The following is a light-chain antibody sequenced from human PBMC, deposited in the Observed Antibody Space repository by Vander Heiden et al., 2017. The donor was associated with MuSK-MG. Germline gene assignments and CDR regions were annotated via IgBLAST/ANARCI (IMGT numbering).Light chain of an antibody. Sequence: IVLTQSPGTLSLSPGERATLSCRASQTVSSGFLAWYQQKPGQAPRLLIYGASRSATGIPDRFSGSGSGTDFTLIISRLEPEDFAVYYCQQYGSSFTFGPGTKVDIK. CDR2: GAS. V-gene: IGKV3-20*01. J-gene: IGKJ3*01. CDR3: QQYGSSFT. CDR1: QTVSSGF.